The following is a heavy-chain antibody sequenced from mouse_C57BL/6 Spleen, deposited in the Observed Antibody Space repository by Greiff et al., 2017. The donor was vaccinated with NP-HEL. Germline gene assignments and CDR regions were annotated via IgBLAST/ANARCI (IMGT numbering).Heavy chain of an antibody. CDR3: ARAGLTGIYYAMDY. V-gene: IGHV1-18*01. D-gene: IGHD4-1*01. CDR2: INPNNGGT. J-gene: IGHJ4*01. CDR1: GYTFTDYN. Sequence: VQLQQSGPELVKPGASVKIPCKASGYTFTDYNMDWVKQSHGKSLEWIGDINPNNGGTIYNQKFKGKATLTVDKSSSTAYMELRSLTSEDTAVYYCARAGLTGIYYAMDYWGQGTSVTVSS.